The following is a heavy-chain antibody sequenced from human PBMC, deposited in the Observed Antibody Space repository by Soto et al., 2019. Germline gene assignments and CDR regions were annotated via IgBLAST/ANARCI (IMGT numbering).Heavy chain of an antibody. CDR1: GYIFTNYY. CDR3: ARDLLAGDY. J-gene: IGHJ4*02. D-gene: IGHD3-3*02. CDR2: INPINGAT. Sequence: QVQLVQSGAEVKKPGASVKVSCKASGYIFTNYYVHWVRQAPGQGLEWMAIINPINGATNYAQRFQVRVTLTSDTSTSTVSMQLSSLRSEDTAVYYCARDLLAGDYWGQGTLVTVSS. V-gene: IGHV1-46*01.